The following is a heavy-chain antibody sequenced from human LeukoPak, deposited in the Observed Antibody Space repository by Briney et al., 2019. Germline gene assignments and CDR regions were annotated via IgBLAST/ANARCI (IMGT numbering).Heavy chain of an antibody. D-gene: IGHD2-2*01. J-gene: IGHJ6*03. CDR2: ISAYNGNT. Sequence: GASVKVSCKASGYTFTSYGISWVRQAPGQGLEWMGWISAYNGNTNYAQKLQGRVTMTTDTSTSTAYMELRSLRSDDTAVYYCARDPGYYSSTSCYGLDYYMDVWGKGTTVTVSS. V-gene: IGHV1-18*01. CDR1: GYTFTSYG. CDR3: ARDPGYYSSTSCYGLDYYMDV.